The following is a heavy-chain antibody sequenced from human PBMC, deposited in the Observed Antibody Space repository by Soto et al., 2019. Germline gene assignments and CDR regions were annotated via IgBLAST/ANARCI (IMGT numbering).Heavy chain of an antibody. D-gene: IGHD3-10*01. CDR2: VNPNNGDT. CDR1: GYTFSNCD. CDR3: AKVSRKGSAIDFDY. V-gene: IGHV1-8*01. Sequence: QVQLVQYGAELKKPGASVKVSCRASGYTFSNCDMNWVRQATGQGPEWIGWVNPNNGDTGYAQKFQGRVTLTTDISTTTAYMELTSLRSEDTAIYYCAKVSRKGSAIDFDYWGQGTLITVS. J-gene: IGHJ4*02.